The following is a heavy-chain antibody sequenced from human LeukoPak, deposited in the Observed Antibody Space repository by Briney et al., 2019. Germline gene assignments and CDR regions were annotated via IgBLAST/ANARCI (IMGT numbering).Heavy chain of an antibody. CDR1: GFTFSSYA. CDR3: ARGKCGGDCYSDY. CDR2: INGSGGST. D-gene: IGHD2-21*02. V-gene: IGHV3-23*01. J-gene: IGHJ4*02. Sequence: GGSLRLSCAASGFTFSSYAMSWVRQAPGKGLEWVSAINGSGGSTYYADSVKGRFTISRDNSKNTLYLQMNSLRAEDTAVYYCARGKCGGDCYSDYWGQGTLVTVSS.